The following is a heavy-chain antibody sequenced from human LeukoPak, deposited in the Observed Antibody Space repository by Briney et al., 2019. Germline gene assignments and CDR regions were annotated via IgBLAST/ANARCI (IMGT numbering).Heavy chain of an antibody. D-gene: IGHD7-27*01. CDR3: ARDRSPTNGGFDY. Sequence: GGSLTLSCAASGFTFSDYWMHWVRQAPGKGVVWVSRINIDGSDTAYADSVKGRFTNSRDNAKSTLYLQMNRLRVEDTAVYFCARDRSPTNGGFDYWGQGTLGTVSS. J-gene: IGHJ4*02. CDR2: INIDGSDT. V-gene: IGHV3-74*01. CDR1: GFTFSDYW.